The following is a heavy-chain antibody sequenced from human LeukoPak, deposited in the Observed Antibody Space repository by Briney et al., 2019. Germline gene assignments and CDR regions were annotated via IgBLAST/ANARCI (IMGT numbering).Heavy chain of an antibody. CDR2: ITTSGTTI. J-gene: IGHJ4*02. V-gene: IGHV3-11*01. CDR1: GFIFSDYY. CDR3: ASPGALAPYDSSGYYLRY. D-gene: IGHD3-22*01. Sequence: GGSLRLSCAASGFIFSDYYMSWIRQAPGKGLEWVSYITTSGTTIYYADSVKGRFTISRDNSKNTLYLQMNSLRAEDTAVYYCASPGALAPYDSSGYYLRYWGQGTLVTVSS.